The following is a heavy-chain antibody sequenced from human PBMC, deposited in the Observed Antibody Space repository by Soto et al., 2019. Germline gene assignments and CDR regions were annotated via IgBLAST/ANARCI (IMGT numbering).Heavy chain of an antibody. V-gene: IGHV3-21*01. D-gene: IGHD3-10*01. Sequence: ESGGGLVKPGGSLRLSCISSGFTFRTYTMNWVRQAPGKGLEWVSGIRGFSPYTFYAESVKGRFTISRDNAKNSLYLQMNSLRAEDTAVYYCARDRGYDAHDYYYNAMDVWGQGTTVTVSS. CDR3: ARDRGYDAHDYYYNAMDV. CDR1: GFTFRTYT. CDR2: IRGFSPYT. J-gene: IGHJ6*02.